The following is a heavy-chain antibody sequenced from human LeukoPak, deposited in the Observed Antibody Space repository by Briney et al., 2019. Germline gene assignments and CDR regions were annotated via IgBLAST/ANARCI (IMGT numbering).Heavy chain of an antibody. V-gene: IGHV3-74*01. Sequence: GGSLRLSCAASGFTFSSYCMHWVRQAPGKGLVWVSRINTDGSSTSYADSVKGRFTISRDNAKNTLYLQMNSLRAEDTAVYYCARDRIYYHYYYMDVWGKGTTVTVSS. CDR1: GFTFSSYC. CDR3: ARDRIYYHYYYMDV. CDR2: INTDGSST. D-gene: IGHD1-14*01. J-gene: IGHJ6*03.